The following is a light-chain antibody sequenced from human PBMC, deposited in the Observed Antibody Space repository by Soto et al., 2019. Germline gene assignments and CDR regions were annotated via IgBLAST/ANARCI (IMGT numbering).Light chain of an antibody. CDR2: SNN. Sequence: VLTQPPSASGTPGQRVTISCSGSTSNIGSNYVYWYQQLPGTAPKLLIYSNNQRPSGVPDRFSGSKSGTSASLAISGLRSEDEGDYYCAAWDDSLSGSYVFGTGTKLTVL. CDR1: TSNIGSNY. J-gene: IGLJ1*01. V-gene: IGLV1-47*02. CDR3: AAWDDSLSGSYV.